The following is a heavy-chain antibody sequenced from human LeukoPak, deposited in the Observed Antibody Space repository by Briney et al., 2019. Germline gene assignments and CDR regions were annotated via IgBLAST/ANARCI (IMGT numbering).Heavy chain of an antibody. Sequence: KRGESLKISCKGSGYSFTSYWIGWVRQMPGKGLEWMGIIYPGDSDTRYSPSFQGRVTISADKSISTAYLQWSSLKASDTAMYYCARRDYYDSSGGPYYAFDIWGQGTMVTVSS. V-gene: IGHV5-51*01. CDR2: IYPGDSDT. CDR3: ARRDYYDSSGGPYYAFDI. CDR1: GYSFTSYW. D-gene: IGHD3-22*01. J-gene: IGHJ3*02.